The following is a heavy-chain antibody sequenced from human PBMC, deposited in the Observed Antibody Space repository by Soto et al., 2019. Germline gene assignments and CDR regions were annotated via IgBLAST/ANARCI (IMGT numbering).Heavy chain of an antibody. CDR1: GYTFTSYA. Sequence: GASVKVSCKASGYTFTSYAIHWVRQAPGQRLECMGWVNSGNGDTKYPQKFQGRVTITRDTSASTAYMELSSLRSEDTAVYYCARDLPGYCTSTSCFYGMDVWGQGTTVTVSS. D-gene: IGHD2-2*01. J-gene: IGHJ6*02. V-gene: IGHV1-3*01. CDR2: VNSGNGDT. CDR3: ARDLPGYCTSTSCFYGMDV.